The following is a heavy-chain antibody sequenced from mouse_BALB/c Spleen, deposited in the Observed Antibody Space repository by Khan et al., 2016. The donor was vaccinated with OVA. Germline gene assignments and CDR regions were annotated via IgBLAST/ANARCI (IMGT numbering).Heavy chain of an antibody. D-gene: IGHD2-14*01. V-gene: IGHV1-4*01. J-gene: IGHJ4*01. Sequence: QVQLQQSGAELARPGASVRLSCKASGYTFTSNTMHWVKKRPGQGLEWIGYINPWSGYTNFTQNFKDKATLTVDKSSSPAYLQLRSLTSEDSAVDYGTRRTTRYAMDYGGQGTSVTVSA. CDR2: INPWSGYT. CDR1: GYTFTSNT. CDR3: TRRTTRYAMDY.